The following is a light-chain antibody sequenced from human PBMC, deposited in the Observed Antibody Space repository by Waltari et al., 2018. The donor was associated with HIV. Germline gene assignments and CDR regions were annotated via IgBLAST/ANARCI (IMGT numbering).Light chain of an antibody. Sequence: SYVLTQPPSVSVAPGKTAKIACEGDNLEIKSVNWYQQRPGQAPIQVIDDDSDRPSGIPERFSCSNAGNTATLSRTRVEVGDEADYYCQVWDSSSDHWVFGGGTKLTVL. CDR1: NLEIKS. J-gene: IGLJ3*02. CDR2: DDS. V-gene: IGLV3-21*04. CDR3: QVWDSSSDHWV.